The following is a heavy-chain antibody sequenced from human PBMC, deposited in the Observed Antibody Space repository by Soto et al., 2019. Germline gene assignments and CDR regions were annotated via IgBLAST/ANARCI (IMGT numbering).Heavy chain of an antibody. CDR3: ARDLWGDMVVVPAANTPGLSYYYGMDV. CDR2: INPSGGST. D-gene: IGHD2-2*01. Sequence: QVQLVQSGAEVKKPGASVKVSCKASGYTFTSYYMHWVRQAPGQRLEWMGIINPSGGSTSYAQKFQCSGTMIRDTSTSTVYMELSRLRSEDTAVNYPARDLWGDMVVVPAANTPGLSYYYGMDVWGRGTTVTVSS. V-gene: IGHV1-46*01. CDR1: GYTFTSYY. J-gene: IGHJ6*02.